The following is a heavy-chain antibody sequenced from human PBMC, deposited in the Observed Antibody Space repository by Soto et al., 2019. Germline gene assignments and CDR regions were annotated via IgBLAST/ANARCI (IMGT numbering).Heavy chain of an antibody. CDR3: ARDAAVRFLEWLPFFDY. J-gene: IGHJ4*02. Sequence: QVQLVQSGAEVKKPGASVKVSCKASGYTFTSYGISWVRQAPGQGLEWMGWISAYNGNTNYAQKLQGRVTMTTDTSTSTAYMELRSLRSDDTAVYYCARDAAVRFLEWLPFFDYWGRGTLVTVSS. D-gene: IGHD3-3*01. V-gene: IGHV1-18*01. CDR1: GYTFTSYG. CDR2: ISAYNGNT.